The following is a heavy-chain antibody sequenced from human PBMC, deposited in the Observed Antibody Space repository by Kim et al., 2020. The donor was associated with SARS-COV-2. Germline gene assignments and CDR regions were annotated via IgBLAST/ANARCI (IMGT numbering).Heavy chain of an antibody. CDR3: ARDLPNPHGSGSATLDY. D-gene: IGHD3-10*01. J-gene: IGHJ4*02. CDR1: GYTFTSYA. V-gene: IGHV1-3*01. Sequence: ASVKVSCKASGYTFTSYAMHWVRQAPGQRLEWMGWINAGNGNTKYSQKFQGRVTITRDTSASTAYMELSSLRSEDTAVYYCARDLPNPHGSGSATLDYWGQGTLVTASS. CDR2: INAGNGNT.